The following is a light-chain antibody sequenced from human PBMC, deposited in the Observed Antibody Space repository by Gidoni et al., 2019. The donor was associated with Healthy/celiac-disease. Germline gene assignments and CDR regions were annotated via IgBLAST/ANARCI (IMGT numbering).Light chain of an antibody. Sequence: QSALTQPAHVSGSPGQSITISCTGTSSDVGSYNLVSWYQRHPGKAPKLMIYEGSKRPSGVSNRFSGSKSGNTASLTISRLQAEDEADYYCCSYAGSSSYVFGTGTKVTVL. V-gene: IGLV2-23*01. J-gene: IGLJ1*01. CDR2: EGS. CDR3: CSYAGSSSYV. CDR1: SSDVGSYNL.